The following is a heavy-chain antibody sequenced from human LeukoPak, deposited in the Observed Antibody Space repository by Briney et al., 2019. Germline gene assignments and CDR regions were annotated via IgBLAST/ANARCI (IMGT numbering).Heavy chain of an antibody. CDR3: ARDSGSHLGLGWFDP. CDR1: GGTFTSYA. D-gene: IGHD1-26*01. Sequence: SVKVSCKASGGTFTSYAISWVRQAPGHGLEWRGRIIPILGIANYAQKFQGRVTITADKSTSTAYMELSSLRSEDTAVYYCARDSGSHLGLGWFDPWGQGTLVTVSS. V-gene: IGHV1-69*04. CDR2: IIPILGIA. J-gene: IGHJ5*02.